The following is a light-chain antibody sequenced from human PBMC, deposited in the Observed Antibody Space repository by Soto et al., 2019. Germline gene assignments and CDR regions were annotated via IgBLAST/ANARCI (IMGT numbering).Light chain of an antibody. J-gene: IGKJ5*01. CDR2: DAS. CDR3: QQYESLPLT. V-gene: IGKV1-33*01. Sequence: DIQMTHSPCSLSASVGDRVTITCQASQDINKNLIWYQQKPGKAPKLLIYDASDLETGVPSRFSGSGSGTGFTFTISSLQPEDFATYYCQQYESLPLTFGQGTRLEIK. CDR1: QDINKN.